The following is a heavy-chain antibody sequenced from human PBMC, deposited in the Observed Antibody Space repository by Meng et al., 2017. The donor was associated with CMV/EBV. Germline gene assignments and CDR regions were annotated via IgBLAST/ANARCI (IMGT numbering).Heavy chain of an antibody. V-gene: IGHV4-34*01. D-gene: IGHD3-10*01. Sequence: SETLSLTCAVYGGSFSGYYWSWIRQPPGKGLEWIGEINHSGSTNYNPSLKSRVTISVDTSKNQFSLKLSSVTAADTAVNYCARGLYYGSGSYYTKGYYYYYGMDVWGQGTTVTVSS. J-gene: IGHJ6*02. CDR1: GGSFSGYY. CDR3: ARGLYYGSGSYYTKGYYYYYGMDV. CDR2: INHSGST.